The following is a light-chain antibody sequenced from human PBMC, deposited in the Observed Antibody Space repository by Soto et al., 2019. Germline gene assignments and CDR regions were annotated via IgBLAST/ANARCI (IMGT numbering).Light chain of an antibody. CDR2: TNT. CDR1: SSNIGSNP. V-gene: IGLV1-44*01. J-gene: IGLJ1*01. Sequence: QSVLTQPPSASGTPGQSVTISCSGGSSNIGSNPVSWYQHVPGTAPKLLIHTNTQRPLGVPVRFSGSKSGTSASLAISGLQSEDEADYYCAAWDDTFYVLGSGTKLTVL. CDR3: AAWDDTFYV.